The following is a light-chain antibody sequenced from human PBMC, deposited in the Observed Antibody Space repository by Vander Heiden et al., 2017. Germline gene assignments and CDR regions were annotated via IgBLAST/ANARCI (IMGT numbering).Light chain of an antibody. Sequence: EISLTQSPGTLSLSPGQRATSSCRASQSVSSSYLAWYQQKPGQAPRLLIYGASSRATGIPDRFSGSGSGTDFTLTISRLEPEDFAVYYCQQYCSSPCTFGPGTKMEIK. CDR1: QSVSSSY. J-gene: IGKJ2*02. CDR2: GAS. CDR3: QQYCSSPCT. V-gene: IGKV3-20*01.